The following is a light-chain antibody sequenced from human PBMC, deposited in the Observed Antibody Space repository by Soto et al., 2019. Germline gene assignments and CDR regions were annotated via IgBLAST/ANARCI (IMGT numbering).Light chain of an antibody. V-gene: IGKV3-11*01. CDR2: DAS. J-gene: IGKJ5*01. CDR3: QQRSNWPPIT. CDR1: QSVSSY. Sequence: EIVLTQSPVTLSLSPGERATLSCRASQSVSSYLACYQQKPGQAPRLLIYDASNRATGIPARFSGSGSGTDFTLTIDNLEPEDFAVYYCQQRSNWPPITFGQGTRLEIK.